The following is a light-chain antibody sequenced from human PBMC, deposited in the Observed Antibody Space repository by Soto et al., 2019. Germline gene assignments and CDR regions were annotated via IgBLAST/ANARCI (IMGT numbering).Light chain of an antibody. Sequence: QAVVTQEPSPTLSPGGTVTLTCGSSTGAVTSSRYPYWFQQKPGQAPRTLIYDTSNKHSWTPARFSGSLLGGKAALTLSGAQPEDEAEYYCLLSYSDARQVFGGGTKLTLL. V-gene: IGLV7-46*01. CDR2: DTS. CDR3: LLSYSDARQV. CDR1: TGAVTSSRY. J-gene: IGLJ3*02.